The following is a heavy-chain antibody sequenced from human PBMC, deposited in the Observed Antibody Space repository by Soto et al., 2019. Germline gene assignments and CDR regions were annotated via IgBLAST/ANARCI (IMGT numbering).Heavy chain of an antibody. J-gene: IGHJ6*02. V-gene: IGHV3-48*03. D-gene: IGHD3-10*01. Sequence: LRLSCAASGFTFSSYEMNWVRQAPGKGLEWVSYISSSGSTIYYADSVKGRFTISRDNAKNSLYLQMNSLRAEDTAVYYCARDRDYYYGMDVWAKGPRSPSP. CDR2: ISSSGSTI. CDR3: ARDRDYYYGMDV. CDR1: GFTFSSYE.